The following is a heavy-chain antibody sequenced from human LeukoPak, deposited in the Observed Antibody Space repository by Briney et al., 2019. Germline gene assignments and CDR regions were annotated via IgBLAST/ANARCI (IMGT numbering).Heavy chain of an antibody. CDR3: ARQDPELYSSSYYFQH. J-gene: IGHJ1*01. V-gene: IGHV4-38-2*01. Sequence: PSETLSLTCAVSGYSTSSGYYWGWIRQPPGKGLEWIGSIYHSGSTYYNPSLKSRVTISVDTSKNQFSLKLSSVTAADTAVYYCARQDPELYSSSYYFQHWGQGTLVTVSS. CDR2: IYHSGST. CDR1: GYSTSSGYY. D-gene: IGHD6-6*01.